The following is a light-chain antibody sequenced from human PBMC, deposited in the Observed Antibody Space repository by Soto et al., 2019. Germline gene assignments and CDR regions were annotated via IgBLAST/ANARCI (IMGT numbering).Light chain of an antibody. CDR3: LVIFTGVGEV. J-gene: IGLJ1*01. CDR2: DTS. V-gene: IGLV7-46*01. Sequence: QAVVTQEPSLTVSPGGTVTLTCGSSTGAVTSGHWPHWFQQKPGHAPMTLIYDTSNKHSWTPARFSGSLLGGKAALTLSGAQSEDEDDYYCLVIFTGVGEVFGTGTKLTVL. CDR1: TGAVTSGHW.